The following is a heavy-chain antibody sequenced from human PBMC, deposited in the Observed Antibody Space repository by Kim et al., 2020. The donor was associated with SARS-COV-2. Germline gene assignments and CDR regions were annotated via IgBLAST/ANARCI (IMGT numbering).Heavy chain of an antibody. CDR2: IWHDGSNK. CDR3: ATDDEGQPDESHAFDM. J-gene: IGHJ3*02. D-gene: IGHD6-13*01. V-gene: IGHV3-33*03. CDR1: GFIFSGYG. Sequence: GGSLRLSCAASGFIFSGYGMHWVRQAPGKGLEWVAVIWHDGSNKYYTDSVKGRFTISRDNSKNTLFLQMNSLKSEDTAVYFCATDDEGQPDESHAFDMWGQGTMATASS.